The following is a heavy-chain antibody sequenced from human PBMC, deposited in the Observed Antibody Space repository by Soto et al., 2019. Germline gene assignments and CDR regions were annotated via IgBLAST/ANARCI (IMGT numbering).Heavy chain of an antibody. CDR3: ARGVVPAANEEYYFDY. CDR2: IIPIFGTA. CDR1: GDTFSSYA. V-gene: IGHV1-69*01. Sequence: QVQLVQSGAEVKKPGSSVKVSCKASGDTFSSYAISWVRQASGQGLEWMGGIIPIFGTANYAQKFQGRVTITADESTSTAYMDLSSLRSEETAVYYCARGVVPAANEEYYFDYWGQGTLVTVSS. D-gene: IGHD2-2*01. J-gene: IGHJ4*02.